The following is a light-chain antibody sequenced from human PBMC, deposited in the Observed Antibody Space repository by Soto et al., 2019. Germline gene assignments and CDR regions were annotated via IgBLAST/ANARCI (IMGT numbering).Light chain of an antibody. J-gene: IGLJ1*01. CDR1: SSDVGGYNY. V-gene: IGLV2-14*01. CDR2: DVS. Sequence: LTQPASVSGSPGQSITISCTGTSSDVGGYNYVSWYQQHPGKAPKLMIYDVSNRPSGVSNRFSGSKSGNTASLTISGLQAEDEADYYCSSYTSSSTLIFGPGTKVTVL. CDR3: SSYTSSSTLI.